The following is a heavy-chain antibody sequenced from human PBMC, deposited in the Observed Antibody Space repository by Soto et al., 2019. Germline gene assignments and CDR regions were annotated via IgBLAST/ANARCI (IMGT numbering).Heavy chain of an antibody. V-gene: IGHV3-11*06. CDR3: ASQLKPTYNWFDP. Sequence: PGGSLRLSCAASGFTFSDYYMSWIRQAPGKGLEWVSYISSSSSYTDYADSVKGRFTISRDNAKNSLYLQMNSLRAEDTAVYYCASQLKPTYNWFDPWGQGTLVTVSS. D-gene: IGHD6-6*01. CDR1: GFTFSDYY. J-gene: IGHJ5*02. CDR2: ISSSSSYT.